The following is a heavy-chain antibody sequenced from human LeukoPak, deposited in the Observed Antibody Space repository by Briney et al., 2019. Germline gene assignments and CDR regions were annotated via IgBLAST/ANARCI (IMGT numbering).Heavy chain of an antibody. CDR3: ARVTGYMVEDYFDY. V-gene: IGHV4-61*01. CDR2: IYYSGST. D-gene: IGHD6-13*01. CDR1: GGSISSRNYC. Sequence: SETLSLTCTVSGGSISSRNYCWSWIRQPPGKGLEWIGYIYYSGSTNYNPSLKSRVTISVDTSKNQFSLRLSSVTAADTALYYCARVTGYMVEDYFDYWGQGTLVTVSS. J-gene: IGHJ4*02.